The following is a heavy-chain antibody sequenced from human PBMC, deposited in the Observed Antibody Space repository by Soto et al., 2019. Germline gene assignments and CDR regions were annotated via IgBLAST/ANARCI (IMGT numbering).Heavy chain of an antibody. Sequence: VGSLRLSCAASGFTFSDYYMSWIRQAPGKGLEWVSYISSSGSTIYYADSVKGRFTISRDNAKNSLYLQMNSLRAEDMAVYYCARSPYQLLYNWFDPWGQGTLVTVSS. D-gene: IGHD2-2*01. CDR1: GFTFSDYY. V-gene: IGHV3-11*01. CDR2: ISSSGSTI. J-gene: IGHJ5*02. CDR3: ARSPYQLLYNWFDP.